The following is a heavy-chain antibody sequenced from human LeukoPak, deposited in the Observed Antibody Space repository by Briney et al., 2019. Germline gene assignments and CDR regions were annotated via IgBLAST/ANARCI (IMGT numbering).Heavy chain of an antibody. CDR1: GFTFSSNG. V-gene: IGHV3-23*01. CDR3: AKDRPYITSWYGCSTP. D-gene: IGHD6-13*01. CDR2: ISDNGGGA. Sequence: GGSLRLSCAASGFTFSSNGMTWVRQAPGKGLEWVSTISDNGGGAYYADSVKGRFTISRDSSRSTLYLQMHSLRAEDTAVYYCAKDRPYITSWYGCSTPWGQGTLVTVSS. J-gene: IGHJ5*02.